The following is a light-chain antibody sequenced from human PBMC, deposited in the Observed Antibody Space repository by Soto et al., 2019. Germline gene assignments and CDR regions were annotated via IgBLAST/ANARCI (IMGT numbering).Light chain of an antibody. CDR2: GAS. J-gene: IGKJ1*01. Sequence: EIVLTHSPGTLSLSPCERATLSFSTSQSVSSSYLAWYQQRPGQAPRLLIYGASSRATGIPDRFSGSGSGTDFTLTISRLEPEDFAVYYCQQYGNSPRWTFGQGTKVDIK. V-gene: IGKV3-20*01. CDR1: QSVSSSY. CDR3: QQYGNSPRWT.